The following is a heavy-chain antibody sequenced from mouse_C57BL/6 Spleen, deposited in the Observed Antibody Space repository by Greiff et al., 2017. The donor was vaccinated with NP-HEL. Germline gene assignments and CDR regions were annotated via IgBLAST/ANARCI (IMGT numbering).Heavy chain of an antibody. V-gene: IGHV1-54*01. CDR3: ARWNYGWYFDV. CDR2: INPGSGGT. D-gene: IGHD1-1*01. CDR1: GYAFTNYL. J-gene: IGHJ1*03. Sequence: VQLQQSGAELVRPGTSVKVSCKASGYAFTNYLIEWVKQRPGQGLEWIGVINPGSGGTNYNEKFKGKATLTADKSSSTAYMQLSSLTSEDSAVYFCARWNYGWYFDVWGTGTTVTVSS.